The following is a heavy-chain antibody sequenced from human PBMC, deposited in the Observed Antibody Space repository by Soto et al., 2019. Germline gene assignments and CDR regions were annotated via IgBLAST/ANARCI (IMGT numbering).Heavy chain of an antibody. V-gene: IGHV4-31*03. CDR3: AREARDFYCYYPDG. J-gene: IGHJ6*03. CDR1: GGSISSGGYY. CDR2: IYYTGST. Sequence: QVQLQESGPGLVKPSQTLSLNCTVSGGSISSGGYYWSWIRQHPGKGLEWIGYIYYTGSTYYNPSLKSGVTISVDTSKNQASLQRISVTAADSAVYYCAREARDFYCYYPDGWGKGATGTVSS.